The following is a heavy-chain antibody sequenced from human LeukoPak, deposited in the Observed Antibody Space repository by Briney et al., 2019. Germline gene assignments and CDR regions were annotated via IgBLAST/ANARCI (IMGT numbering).Heavy chain of an antibody. CDR2: IYYSGST. J-gene: IGHJ4*02. CDR1: GGSISSSSYY. CDR3: ARGDCSSGSCYLFDY. V-gene: IGHV4-39*01. Sequence: SETLSLTCTVSGGSISSSSYYWGWIRQPPGKGLEWIGSIYYSGSTYYNPSLKSRVTISVDTSKNQFSLKLSSVTAADTAVYYCARGDCSSGSCYLFDYWGQGALVTVSS. D-gene: IGHD2-15*01.